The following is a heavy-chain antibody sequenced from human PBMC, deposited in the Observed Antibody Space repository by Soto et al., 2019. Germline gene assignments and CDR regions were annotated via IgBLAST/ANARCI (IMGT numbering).Heavy chain of an antibody. CDR3: AKESTAFGFLGLDY. D-gene: IGHD2-2*01. J-gene: IGHJ4*02. CDR1: GFIFTNQA. CDR2: LGADGRST. V-gene: IGHV3-23*01. Sequence: GGSLRLSCAASGFIFTNQAMAWVRQAPGKGLEWVSGLGADGRSTFYTDSVRGRFIVSRVNSENTLYLQMNSLRVEDTAVYYCAKESTAFGFLGLDYWGRGTLVTVSS.